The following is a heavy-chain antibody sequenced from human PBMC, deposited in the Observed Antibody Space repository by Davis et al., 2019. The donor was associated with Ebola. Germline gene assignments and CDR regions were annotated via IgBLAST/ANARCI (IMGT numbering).Heavy chain of an antibody. CDR2: IYPGDSDT. Sequence: GSLRLSCKGSGYSFTSYWISWVRQMPGKGLEWMGIIYPGDSDTRYSPSFQGQVTISADKSISTAYLQWSSLKASDTAMYYCARRRDSSGYSLDYWGQGTLVTISS. J-gene: IGHJ4*02. CDR1: GYSFTSYW. D-gene: IGHD3-22*01. V-gene: IGHV5-51*01. CDR3: ARRRDSSGYSLDY.